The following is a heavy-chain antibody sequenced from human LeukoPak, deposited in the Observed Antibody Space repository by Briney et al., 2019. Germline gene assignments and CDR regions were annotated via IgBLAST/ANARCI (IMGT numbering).Heavy chain of an antibody. CDR2: ICTSGST. J-gene: IGHJ6*03. D-gene: IGHD2-2*01. V-gene: IGHV4-4*07. CDR1: GGSISSYY. CDR3: ARIAVVVPAADHYYYYYYMDV. Sequence: SETLSLTCTVSGGSISSYYWSWIRQPAGKGLEWIGRICTSGSTNYNPSLKSRVTMSVDTSKNQFSLKLSSVTAADTAVYYCARIAVVVPAADHYYYYYYMDVWGKGTTVTVSS.